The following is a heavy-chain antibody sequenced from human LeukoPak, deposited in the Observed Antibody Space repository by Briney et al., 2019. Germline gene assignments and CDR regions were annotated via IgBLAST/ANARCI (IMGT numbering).Heavy chain of an antibody. J-gene: IGHJ4*02. CDR1: GFTFDDYA. V-gene: IGHV3-9*01. Sequence: GGSLRLSCAASGFTFDDYAMHWVRQAPGKGLEWVSGISWNSGSIGYADSVKGRFTISRDNAKNSLYLQMNSLRAEDTALYYCAKEDSSVYYFDYWCQRTLVTVSS. D-gene: IGHD3-22*01. CDR3: AKEDSSVYYFDY. CDR2: ISWNSGSI.